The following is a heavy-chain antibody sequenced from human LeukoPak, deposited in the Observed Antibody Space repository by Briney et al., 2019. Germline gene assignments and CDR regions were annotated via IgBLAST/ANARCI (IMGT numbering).Heavy chain of an antibody. D-gene: IGHD2-21*02. CDR3: ARSYCGGDCYSGGGIVDY. J-gene: IGHJ4*02. Sequence: SETLSLTCTVSSGSISGYYWSWIRQPPGKGLEWIGYIYHSRRANYNPSLRSRVTISVDTSKNQFSLKLSSVAAADTAVYYCARSYCGGDCYSGGGIVDYWGQGTLVTVSS. CDR2: IYHSRRA. CDR1: SGSISGYY. V-gene: IGHV4-4*09.